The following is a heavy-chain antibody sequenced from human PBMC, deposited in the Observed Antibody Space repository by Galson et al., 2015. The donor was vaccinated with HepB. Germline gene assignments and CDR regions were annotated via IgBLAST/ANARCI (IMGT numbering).Heavy chain of an antibody. V-gene: IGHV2-70*01. CDR2: IDWRDDE. Sequence: PALVKPTQTLTLTCIFSGFSLRSDEMSVSWIRQPPGKALEWLALIDWRDDEYYSTSLKTRLTISKDTSKNQVVLTMTNMDPVDTATYFCARGTIAPRHYYYYMDVWGKGTTVIVSS. J-gene: IGHJ6*03. CDR3: ARGTIAPRHYYYYMDV. D-gene: IGHD6-6*01. CDR1: GFSLRSDEMS.